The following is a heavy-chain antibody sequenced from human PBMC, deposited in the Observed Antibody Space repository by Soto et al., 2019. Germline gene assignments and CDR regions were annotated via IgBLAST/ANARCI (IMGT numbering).Heavy chain of an antibody. J-gene: IGHJ5*02. Sequence: EVQLLESGGGLVQPGGSLRLSCAASGFTFSSYAMSWVRQAPGKGLEWVSAISGSGGSTYYADSVKGRFTISRDNSKSPQYLQLNNLRDEDTAVYYCAKGGGWVRRAADLWGQGTLVTVSS. V-gene: IGHV3-23*01. CDR2: ISGSGGST. CDR1: GFTFSSYA. CDR3: AKGGGWVRRAADL. D-gene: IGHD6-13*01.